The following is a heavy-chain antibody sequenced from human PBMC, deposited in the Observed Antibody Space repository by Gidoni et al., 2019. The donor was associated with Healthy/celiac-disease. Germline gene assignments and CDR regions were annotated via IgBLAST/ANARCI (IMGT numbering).Heavy chain of an antibody. D-gene: IGHD3-10*01. Sequence: QITLKESGPTLVQPTQTLTLTCTFSGFSLSTSGVGVGWIRQPPGKALEWLALIYWNDDKRYSPSLKSRLTITKDTSKNQVVLTMTNMDPVDTATYYCARITMVRGVIIRAFDIWGQGTMVTVSS. CDR3: ARITMVRGVIIRAFDI. J-gene: IGHJ3*02. CDR2: IYWNDDK. V-gene: IGHV2-5*01. CDR1: GFSLSTSGVG.